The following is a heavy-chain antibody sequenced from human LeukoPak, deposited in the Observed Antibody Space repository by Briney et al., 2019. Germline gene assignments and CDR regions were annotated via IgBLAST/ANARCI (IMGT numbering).Heavy chain of an antibody. J-gene: IGHJ6*02. Sequence: GGSLRLSCAASGFSFSSYAMSWVRQAPGKGLGWVSAISGSGASTYYADSVKGRFTISRDSSKNTLYLQMNSLRAEDTAVYYCAKVSGGGLYYDGMDVWGQGTTVTVSS. V-gene: IGHV3-23*01. CDR1: GFSFSSYA. CDR3: AKVSGGGLYYDGMDV. D-gene: IGHD1-14*01. CDR2: ISGSGAST.